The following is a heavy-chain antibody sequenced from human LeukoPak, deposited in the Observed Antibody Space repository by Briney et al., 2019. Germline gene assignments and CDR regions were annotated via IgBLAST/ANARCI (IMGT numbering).Heavy chain of an antibody. CDR3: ARAVYYYGSGSYSFGFDY. V-gene: IGHV1-2*02. CDR1: GYTFTGYY. Sequence: GASVKVSCKASGYTFTGYYMHGVRQAPGQGLEWMGWINPNSGGTNYAQKFQGRVTMTRDTSISTAYMELSRLRSDDTAVYYCARAVYYYGSGSYSFGFDYWGQGTLVTVSS. CDR2: INPNSGGT. D-gene: IGHD3-10*01. J-gene: IGHJ4*02.